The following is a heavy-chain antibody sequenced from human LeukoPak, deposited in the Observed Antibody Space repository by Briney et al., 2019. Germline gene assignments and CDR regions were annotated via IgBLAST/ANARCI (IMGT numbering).Heavy chain of an antibody. CDR3: ARAHGMVRGVIIFPSY. CDR1: GFTFSSYA. CDR2: ISSNGGST. Sequence: GGSLRLSCAASGFTFSSYAMHWVRQAPGKGLEYVSAISSNGGSTYYANSVKGRFTISRDNSKNTLYLQMGSLRAEDMAVYYCARAHGMVRGVIIFPSYWGQGTLVTVSS. D-gene: IGHD3-10*01. V-gene: IGHV3-64*01. J-gene: IGHJ4*02.